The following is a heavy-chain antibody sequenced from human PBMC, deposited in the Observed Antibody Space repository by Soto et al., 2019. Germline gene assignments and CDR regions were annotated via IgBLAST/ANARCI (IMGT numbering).Heavy chain of an antibody. J-gene: IGHJ5*02. CDR1: GYSFTSYW. Sequence: GESLQISCKGSGYSFTSYWIGCVRQMPGKGLEWMGIIYPGDSDTRYSPSFQGQVTISADKSISTAYLQWSSLKASDTAMYYCAGSGQYYYDSSGYYYDGWFEPWGQGTLVTVSS. CDR2: IYPGDSDT. D-gene: IGHD3-22*01. CDR3: AGSGQYYYDSSGYYYDGWFEP. V-gene: IGHV5-51*01.